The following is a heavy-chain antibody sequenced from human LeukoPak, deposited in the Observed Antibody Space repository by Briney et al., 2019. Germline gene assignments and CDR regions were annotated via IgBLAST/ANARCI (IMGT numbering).Heavy chain of an antibody. CDR2: IYSGGST. V-gene: IGHV3-53*01. CDR3: ARGVRWHDFDS. CDR1: GFTVSSNY. D-gene: IGHD4-23*01. Sequence: PGGSLRLSCAASGFTVSSNYMSWVRQAPGKGLEWVSVIYSGGSTYYADSVKGRFTISRDNSNNTLLLQMNSLRVEDTAVYYCARGVRWHDFDSWGQGTLVTVSS. J-gene: IGHJ4*02.